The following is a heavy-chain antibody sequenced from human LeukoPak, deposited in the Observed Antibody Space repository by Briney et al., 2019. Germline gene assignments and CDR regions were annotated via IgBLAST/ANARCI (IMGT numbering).Heavy chain of an antibody. CDR1: GYTFTNYD. CDR2: MNPNTGNT. D-gene: IGHD4-17*01. CDR3: ARSRYGDYSP. Sequence: ASVKVSCKTSGYTFTNYDINWVRQASGQGLEWMGWMNPNTGNTGYAQKFQGRVTMTRDTSTSTAYMELRNLRSEDTAVYFCARSRYGDYSPWGQGTRVIVSS. J-gene: IGHJ5*02. V-gene: IGHV1-8*01.